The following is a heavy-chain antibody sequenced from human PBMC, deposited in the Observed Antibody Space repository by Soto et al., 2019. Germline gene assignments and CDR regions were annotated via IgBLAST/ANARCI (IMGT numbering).Heavy chain of an antibody. Sequence: SETLSLTCTVSDFSISRSTFYWGWIRQPPGKGLEWIGSVHYTGSTYYNPSLKSRVTISVDTSKNQFSLKLSSVTAADTAVYYCARAAAGRWRRFDYWGQGTLVTVSS. J-gene: IGHJ4*02. D-gene: IGHD3-3*01. CDR1: DFSISRSTFY. V-gene: IGHV4-39*07. CDR3: ARAAAGRWRRFDY. CDR2: VHYTGST.